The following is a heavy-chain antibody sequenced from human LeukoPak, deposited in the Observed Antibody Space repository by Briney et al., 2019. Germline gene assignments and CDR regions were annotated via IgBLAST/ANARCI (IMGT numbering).Heavy chain of an antibody. Sequence: GGSLRLSCAASGFTFSSYGMHWVRQAPGKGLEWVAFIRYDGSNKYYADSVKGRFTISRDNSKNTLYLQMNSLRAEDTAVYYCAKDKVVSYSNYGYWGQGTLVTVSS. V-gene: IGHV3-30*02. D-gene: IGHD4-11*01. CDR2: IRYDGSNK. CDR3: AKDKVVSYSNYGY. CDR1: GFTFSSYG. J-gene: IGHJ4*02.